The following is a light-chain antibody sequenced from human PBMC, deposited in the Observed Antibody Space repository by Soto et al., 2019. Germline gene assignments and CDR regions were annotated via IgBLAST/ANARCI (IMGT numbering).Light chain of an antibody. Sequence: QSVLTQPASVSGSPGQSITISCTGTSSDVGAYNYVSWYQQHPGKAPKLMIYDVSNRPSGVSNRFSGSKSGNTASLTISGLQAEDEADYYCSSYRSSSTPYVFGTGTQLTVL. V-gene: IGLV2-14*01. CDR1: SSDVGAYNY. CDR3: SSYRSSSTPYV. CDR2: DVS. J-gene: IGLJ1*01.